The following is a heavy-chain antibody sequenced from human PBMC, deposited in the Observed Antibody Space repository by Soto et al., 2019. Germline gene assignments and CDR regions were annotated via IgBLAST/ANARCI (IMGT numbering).Heavy chain of an antibody. CDR2: INGDGSRT. CDR3: ARDPRNLGLDP. V-gene: IGHV3-74*01. CDR1: GFTFSGYW. J-gene: IGHJ5*02. Sequence: GGSLRLSCAASGFTFSGYWMYWVRQPPGKGLVWVSGINGDGSRTRYADSVKGRFTISRDNAKNTLYLQMNSLRTEDTAVYYCARDPRNLGLDPWGQGTLVTVSS.